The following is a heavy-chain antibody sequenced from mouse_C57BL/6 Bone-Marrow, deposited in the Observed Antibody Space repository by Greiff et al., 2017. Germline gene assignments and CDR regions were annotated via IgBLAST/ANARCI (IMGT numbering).Heavy chain of an antibody. J-gene: IGHJ2*01. Sequence: EVQGVESGGGLVKPGGSLKLSCAASGFTFSSYAMSWVRQTPEKRLEWVATLSDGGSYTYYPANVKGRFTISRDNAKNNLYLQMSHLKSEDTAMYYCARGKGQLRLYYFDYWGQGTTLTVSS. CDR1: GFTFSSYA. CDR3: ARGKGQLRLYYFDY. CDR2: LSDGGSYT. D-gene: IGHD3-2*02. V-gene: IGHV5-4*01.